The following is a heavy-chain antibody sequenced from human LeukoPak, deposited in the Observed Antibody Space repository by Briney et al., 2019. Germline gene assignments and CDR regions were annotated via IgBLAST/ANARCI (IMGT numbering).Heavy chain of an antibody. CDR3: AKLWTHHSDSNSYSFDY. Sequence: GGSLRLSCSASGFSFSNYAMTWVRQAPGKGLEWVSAISGSGGDTYYADSVKGRFTISRDNSKNTLYLQMNSLRAEDTAVYYCAKLWTHHSDSNSYSFDYWGQGTLVTVSS. CDR1: GFSFSNYA. J-gene: IGHJ4*02. CDR2: ISGSGGDT. V-gene: IGHV3-23*01. D-gene: IGHD3-22*01.